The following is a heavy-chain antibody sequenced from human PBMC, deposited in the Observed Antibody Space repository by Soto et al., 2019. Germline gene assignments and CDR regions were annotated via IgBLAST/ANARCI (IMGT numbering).Heavy chain of an antibody. J-gene: IGHJ4*02. CDR1: GFTVSNNY. Sequence: EVQLVESGGGLIQPGGSLRLSCAVSGFTVSNNYMSWVRQAPGKGLEGVSVIYSGGYTAYGDSVKGRFTISRDNSKNKLSFQINSLGADDRAVFSGGGRPGGGGYWGQGTLVTVSS. CDR3: GGRPGGGGY. D-gene: IGHD3-10*01. V-gene: IGHV3-53*01. CDR2: IYSGGYT.